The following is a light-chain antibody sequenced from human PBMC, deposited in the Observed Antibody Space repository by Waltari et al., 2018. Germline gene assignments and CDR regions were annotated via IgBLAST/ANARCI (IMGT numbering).Light chain of an antibody. CDR3: QQYYSRRT. V-gene: IGKV4-1*01. Sequence: DIVMTQSPDSLAVSLGERATIHCKSSQSILYNSNDKNYLAWYQQKPGQPPKLLIYWASTRESGVPDRFSGNGSGTDFTLTISSLQAEDVAVYYCQQYYSRRTFGQGTKVEI. J-gene: IGKJ1*01. CDR1: QSILYNSNDKNY. CDR2: WAS.